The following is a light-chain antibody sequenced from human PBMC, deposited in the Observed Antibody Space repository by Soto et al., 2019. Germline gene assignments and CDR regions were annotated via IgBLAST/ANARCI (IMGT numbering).Light chain of an antibody. CDR2: GAS. CDR3: QQYTNWPRT. Sequence: EIVMTQSPATLSLSPGKRATLSCRASQSLTTTLAWYQQKTGQAPRLLIYGASTRATDIPARFSGSGSGTEFTLTISGLQSEDFAVYYCQQYTNWPRTFGGGTKVEI. V-gene: IGKV3-15*01. J-gene: IGKJ4*01. CDR1: QSLTTT.